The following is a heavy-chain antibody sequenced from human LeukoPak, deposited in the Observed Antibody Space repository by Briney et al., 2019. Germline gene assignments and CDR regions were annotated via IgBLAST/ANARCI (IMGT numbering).Heavy chain of an antibody. V-gene: IGHV1-24*01. CDR1: GYTLTELS. Sequence: GASVKVSCKVSGYTLTELSMHWVRQAPGKGLEWMGGFDPEDGETIYAQKFQGRVTMTEDTSTDTAYMELSSLRSDDTAVYYCARDSSYSGSHWGVDYWGQGTLVTVSS. CDR2: FDPEDGET. J-gene: IGHJ4*02. CDR3: ARDSSYSGSHWGVDY. D-gene: IGHD1-26*01.